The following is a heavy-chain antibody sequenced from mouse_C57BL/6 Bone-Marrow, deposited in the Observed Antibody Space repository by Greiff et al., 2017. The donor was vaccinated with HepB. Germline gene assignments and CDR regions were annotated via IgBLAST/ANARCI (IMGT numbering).Heavy chain of an antibody. D-gene: IGHD1-1*01. CDR1: GYAFSSSW. V-gene: IGHV1-82*01. Sequence: VQLQQSGPELVKPGASVKISCKASGYAFSSSWMNWVKQRPGKGLEWIGRIYPGDGDTNYNGKFKGKATLTADKSSSTAYMQLSSLTSEDSAVYFCARHYGSCYAHWYFDVWGTGTTVTVSS. CDR2: IYPGDGDT. CDR3: ARHYGSCYAHWYFDV. J-gene: IGHJ1*03.